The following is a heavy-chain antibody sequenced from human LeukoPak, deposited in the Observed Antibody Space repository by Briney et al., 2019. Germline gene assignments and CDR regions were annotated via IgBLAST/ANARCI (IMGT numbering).Heavy chain of an antibody. CDR2: INHSGST. J-gene: IGHJ4*02. D-gene: IGHD7-27*01. Sequence: SETLSLTCTVSGVSISSSSYYWSWIRQPPGKGLEWIGEINHSGSTNYNPSLKSRVTISVDTSKNQFSLKLSSVTAADTAVYYCATSAAGLGIDYWGQGTLVTVSS. CDR3: ATSAAGLGIDY. V-gene: IGHV4-39*07. CDR1: GVSISSSSYY.